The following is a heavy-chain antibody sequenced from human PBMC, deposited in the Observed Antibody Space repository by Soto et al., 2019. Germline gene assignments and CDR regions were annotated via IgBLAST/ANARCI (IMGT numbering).Heavy chain of an antibody. CDR3: ARAYGSSSRPLVLDY. CDR1: GDTFTSNG. Sequence: QGQVVQSGAEVKRPGASVTVSCKASGDTFTSNGISWVRQAPGQGREWLAWNSIYNGNTQYAQKVQGRVTMTTDKSTNLAYMEMRGLRSDDTAVYYCARAYGSSSRPLVLDYWGQGTLVTVSA. D-gene: IGHD6-6*01. V-gene: IGHV1-18*04. J-gene: IGHJ4*02. CDR2: NSIYNGNT.